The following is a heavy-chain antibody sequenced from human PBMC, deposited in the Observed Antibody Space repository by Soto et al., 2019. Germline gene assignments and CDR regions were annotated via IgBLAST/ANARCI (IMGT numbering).Heavy chain of an antibody. CDR2: IYSNDEK. CDR1: GFSLSNPRMG. D-gene: IGHD1-26*01. CDR3: ARIWGARYRGAYLRYFDF. V-gene: IGHV2-26*01. J-gene: IGHJ4*02. Sequence: LVNPTETLTLTCNVSGFSLSNPRMGVSWIRQPPGKALEWLAHIYSNDEKSYSTSLKNGLTISKDTSKSQVVLTMTNMDPVDTATYYCARIWGARYRGAYLRYFDFWGQGTLVTVSS.